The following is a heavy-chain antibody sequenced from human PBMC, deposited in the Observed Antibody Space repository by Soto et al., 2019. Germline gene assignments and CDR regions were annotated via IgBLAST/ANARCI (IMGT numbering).Heavy chain of an antibody. CDR3: AREYSSGYVQH. D-gene: IGHD6-19*01. J-gene: IGHJ1*01. V-gene: IGHV4-34*01. CDR1: GGSFSGYY. CDR2: INHSGST. Sequence: SETLSLTCAVYGGSFSGYYWSWIRQPPGKGLEWIGEINHSGSTNYNPSLKSRVTISVDTSKNQFSLKLSSVTAADTAVYYCAREYSSGYVQHWGQGTLVTVSS.